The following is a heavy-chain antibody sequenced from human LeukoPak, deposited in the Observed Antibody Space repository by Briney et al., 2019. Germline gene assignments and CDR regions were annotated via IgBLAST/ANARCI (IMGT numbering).Heavy chain of an antibody. D-gene: IGHD6-13*01. CDR2: IKQDGSEK. CDR3: ARDGVLSSSHPWFSVEYFQH. CDR1: GFTFSSYW. J-gene: IGHJ1*01. V-gene: IGHV3-7*01. Sequence: GGSLRLSCAASGFTFSSYWMSWVRQAPGKGLEWVANIKQDGSEKYYVDSVKGRFTISRDNAKNSLYLQMNSLRAEDTAVYYCARDGVLSSSHPWFSVEYFQHWGQGTLVTVSS.